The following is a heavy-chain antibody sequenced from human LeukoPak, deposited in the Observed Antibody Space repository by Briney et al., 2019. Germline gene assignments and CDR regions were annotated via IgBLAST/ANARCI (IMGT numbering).Heavy chain of an antibody. V-gene: IGHV4-39*07. CDR1: GGSISSSSYY. CDR2: IYYSGST. J-gene: IGHJ1*01. CDR3: ARRAGIAGYFQH. Sequence: SETLSLTCTVSGGSISSSSYYWGWIRQPPGKGLEWIGSIYYSGSTYYNPSLKSRVTISVDTSKNQFSLKLSSVTAADTAVYYCARRAGIAGYFQHWDQGTLVTVSS. D-gene: IGHD2-21*01.